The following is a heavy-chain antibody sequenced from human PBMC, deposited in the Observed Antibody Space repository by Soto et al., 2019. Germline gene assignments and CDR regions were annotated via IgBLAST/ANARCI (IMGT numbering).Heavy chain of an antibody. D-gene: IGHD6-19*01. CDR3: AREIDSDWIREYYYGMDV. Sequence: EVQLVESGGGLVKPGGSLRLSCAASGFTFSSYSMNWVRQAPGKGLEWVSSISSSSSYIYYADSVKGRFTISRDNAKNSLYLKMNSLRAEDTAVYYWAREIDSDWIREYYYGMDVWGQGTTVTVSS. CDR1: GFTFSSYS. J-gene: IGHJ6*02. V-gene: IGHV3-21*01. CDR2: ISSSSSYI.